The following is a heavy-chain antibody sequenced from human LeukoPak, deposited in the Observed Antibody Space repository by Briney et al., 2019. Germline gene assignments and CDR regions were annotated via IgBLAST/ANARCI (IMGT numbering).Heavy chain of an antibody. D-gene: IGHD6-13*01. CDR1: GGTFSSYA. CDR3: ARVRYSSSWYMDY. J-gene: IGHJ4*02. CDR2: IIPIFGTA. Sequence: SVKVSCKASGGTFSSYAISWVRQAPGQGLEWMGGIIPIFGTANYAQKFQGRVTMTTDTSTSTAYMELRSLRSDDTAVYYCARVRYSSSWYMDYWGQGTLVTVSS. V-gene: IGHV1-69*05.